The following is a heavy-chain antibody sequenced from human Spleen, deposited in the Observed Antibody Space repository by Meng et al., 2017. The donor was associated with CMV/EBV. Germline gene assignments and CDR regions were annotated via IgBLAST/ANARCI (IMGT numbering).Heavy chain of an antibody. V-gene: IGHV3-30*02. Sequence: GGSLRLSCVVSGFTFSSYAMHWVRQAPGKGLEWVAFIRYDGSNKYYADSVKGRFTISRDNSKNTLYLQMNSLRAEDTAVYYCARGPAIFGVGVDYYYYGMDVWGQGTTVTVSS. J-gene: IGHJ6*02. CDR3: ARGPAIFGVGVDYYYYGMDV. D-gene: IGHD3-3*01. CDR1: GFTFSSYA. CDR2: IRYDGSNK.